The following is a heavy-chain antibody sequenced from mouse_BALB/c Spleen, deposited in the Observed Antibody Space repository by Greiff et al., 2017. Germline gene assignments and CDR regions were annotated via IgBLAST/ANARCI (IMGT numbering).Heavy chain of an antibody. Sequence: QVQLQQSGSVLVRPGASVKLSCKASGYTFTSSWMHWAKQRPGQGLEWIGEIHPNSGNTNYNEKFKGKATLTVDTSSSTAYVDLSSLTSEDSAVYYCAREGDYYGSSYRIWYAMDYWGQGTSVTVSS. D-gene: IGHD1-1*01. CDR3: AREGDYYGSSYRIWYAMDY. CDR1: GYTFTSSW. CDR2: IHPNSGNT. V-gene: IGHV1S130*01. J-gene: IGHJ4*01.